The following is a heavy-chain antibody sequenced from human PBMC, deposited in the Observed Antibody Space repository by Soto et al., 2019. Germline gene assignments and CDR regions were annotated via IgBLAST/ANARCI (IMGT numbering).Heavy chain of an antibody. D-gene: IGHD1-26*01. CDR1: GFTFSSYG. V-gene: IGHV3-30*18. CDR3: AKDSIKSGSYPYFDY. Sequence: GESLKISCAASGFTFSSYGMHWVRQAPGKGLEWVAVISYDGSNKYYADSVKGRFTISRDNSKNTLYLQMNSLRAEDTAVYYCAKDSIKSGSYPYFDYWGQGTLVTVSS. CDR2: ISYDGSNK. J-gene: IGHJ4*02.